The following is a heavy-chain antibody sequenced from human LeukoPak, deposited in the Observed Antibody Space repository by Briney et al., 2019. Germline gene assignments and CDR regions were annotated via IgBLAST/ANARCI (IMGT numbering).Heavy chain of an antibody. CDR1: GGSISSYY. D-gene: IGHD6-19*01. J-gene: IGHJ4*02. CDR3: ARTPMIAVAGTFDY. Sequence: PSETLSLTCTVSGGSISSYYWSWFRQPAGKGLEWIVRIYTSGSTNYNPSLKSRVTMSVDTSKNQFSLKLSSVTAADTAVYYCARTPMIAVAGTFDYWGQGTMVTVSS. V-gene: IGHV4-4*07. CDR2: IYTSGST.